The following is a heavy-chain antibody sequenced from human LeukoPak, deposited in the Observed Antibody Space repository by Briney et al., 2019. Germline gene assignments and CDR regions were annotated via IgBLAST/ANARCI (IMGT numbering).Heavy chain of an antibody. J-gene: IGHJ4*02. CDR1: GGSISSSSYY. D-gene: IGHD2-21*01. Sequence: SETLSLTCTVSGGSISSSSYYWGWIRQPPGKGLEWIGSIYYSGSTYYNPSLKSRVTISVDTSKNQFSLKLSSVTAADTAVYYCARVRLGYFDYWGQGTLVTVSS. V-gene: IGHV4-39*07. CDR2: IYYSGST. CDR3: ARVRLGYFDY.